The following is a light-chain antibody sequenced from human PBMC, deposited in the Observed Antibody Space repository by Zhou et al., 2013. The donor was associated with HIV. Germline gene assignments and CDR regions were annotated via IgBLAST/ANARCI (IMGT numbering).Light chain of an antibody. CDR1: QGISSY. Sequence: AIRITQSPSSLSASTGDRVTITCRASQGISSYLAWYQQKPGKAPKLLIYAASTLQSGVPSRFSGSGSGTDFTLTITSLQPEDFATYFCQQSYDPPITFGQGTRLEIK. J-gene: IGKJ5*01. CDR2: AAS. CDR3: QQSYDPPIT. V-gene: IGKV1-8*01.